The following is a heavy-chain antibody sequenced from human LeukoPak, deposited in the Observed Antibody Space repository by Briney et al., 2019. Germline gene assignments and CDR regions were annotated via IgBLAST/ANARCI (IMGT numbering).Heavy chain of an antibody. D-gene: IGHD3-10*01. Sequence: GGSLRLSCAASGFTFDDHAMHWVRQAPGKDLEWVSGISWNSENTGYADSVKGRFTISRDNAKNSLYLQMNSLRAEDTALYYCAKGYYYGSGTYSRAFDVWGRGTMVTVSS. CDR1: GFTFDDHA. CDR2: ISWNSENT. V-gene: IGHV3-9*01. CDR3: AKGYYYGSGTYSRAFDV. J-gene: IGHJ3*01.